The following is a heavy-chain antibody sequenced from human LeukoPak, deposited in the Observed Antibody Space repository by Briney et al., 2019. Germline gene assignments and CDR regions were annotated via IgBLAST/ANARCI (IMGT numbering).Heavy chain of an antibody. J-gene: IGHJ6*02. Sequence: GGSLRLSCAASGFTFSNAWMSWVRQAPGKGLEWVGRIKSKTDGGTTDYAAPVKGRFTISRDDSKNTLYLQMNSLKTEDTAVYYCTTDSDYPYYYGMDVWGQGTTVTVSS. CDR2: IKSKTDGGTT. V-gene: IGHV3-15*01. D-gene: IGHD4-11*01. CDR3: TTDSDYPYYYGMDV. CDR1: GFTFSNAW.